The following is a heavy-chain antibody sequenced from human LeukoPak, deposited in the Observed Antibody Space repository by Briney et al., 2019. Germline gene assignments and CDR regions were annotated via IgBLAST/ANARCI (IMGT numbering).Heavy chain of an antibody. CDR3: ARAEYDSSGYYRGYYFDY. J-gene: IGHJ4*02. CDR1: GGSISSGSYY. CDR2: IYTSGST. Sequence: SQTLSLTCTVSGGSISSGSYYWSWIRQPAGKGLEWIGRIYTSGSTNYNPSLKSRVTMSVDTSKNQFSLKLSSVTAADTAVYYCARAEYDSSGYYRGYYFDYWGQGTLVTVSS. D-gene: IGHD3-22*01. V-gene: IGHV4-61*02.